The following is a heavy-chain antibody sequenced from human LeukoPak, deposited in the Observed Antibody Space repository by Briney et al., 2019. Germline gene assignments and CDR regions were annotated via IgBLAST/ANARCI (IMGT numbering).Heavy chain of an antibody. J-gene: IGHJ6*03. CDR3: ARISAYSSGWASYYYYYMGV. D-gene: IGHD6-19*01. V-gene: IGHV1-69*06. CDR1: GGTFSSYA. CDR2: IIPIFGTA. Sequence: ASVKVSCKASGGTFSSYAISWVRQAPGQGLEWMGGIIPIFGTANYAQKFQGRVTITADKSTSTAYMELSSLRSEDTAVYYCARISAYSSGWASYYYYYMGVWGKGTTVTVSS.